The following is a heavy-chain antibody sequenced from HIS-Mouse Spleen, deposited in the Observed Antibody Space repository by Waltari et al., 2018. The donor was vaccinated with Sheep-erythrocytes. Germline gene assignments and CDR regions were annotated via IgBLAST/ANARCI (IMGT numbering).Heavy chain of an antibody. CDR2: IIPIVGIA. D-gene: IGHD1-26*01. CDR3: AQTGATTPHFDY. J-gene: IGHJ4*02. Sequence: QVQLVQSGAEVKKPGSSVKVSCKASGGTFSSYAISWVRQAPGQGLGWMGRIIPIVGIATYAQKFQGRVTITADKSTSTAYMELSSLRSEETAVYYCAQTGATTPHFDYWGQGTLVTVSS. CDR1: GGTFSSYA. V-gene: IGHV1-69*04.